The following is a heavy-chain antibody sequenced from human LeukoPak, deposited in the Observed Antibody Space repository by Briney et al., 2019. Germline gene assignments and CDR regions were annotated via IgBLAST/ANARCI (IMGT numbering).Heavy chain of an antibody. CDR1: GGSIISSDYH. V-gene: IGHV4-39*07. CDR3: ARDHCSSTSCYRDFDY. CDR2: INHSGST. D-gene: IGHD2-2*02. Sequence: SETLSLTCTVSGGSIISSDYHWGWVRQPPGKGLEWIGEINHSGSTNYNPSLKSRVTISVDTSKNQFSLKLSSVTAADTAVYYCARDHCSSTSCYRDFDYWGQGTLVTVSS. J-gene: IGHJ4*02.